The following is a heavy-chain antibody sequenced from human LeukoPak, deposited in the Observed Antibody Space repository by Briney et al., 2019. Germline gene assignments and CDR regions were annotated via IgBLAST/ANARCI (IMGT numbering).Heavy chain of an antibody. Sequence: GASVKVSCKASGYTFTGYYMHWVRQAPGQGLEWMGWINPNSGGTNYAQRFQGRVTMTRDTSISTAYMELSRLRSDDTAVYYCARDGYQDYYDSSGPRSGMDVWGQGTTVTVSS. CDR3: ARDGYQDYYDSSGPRSGMDV. CDR2: INPNSGGT. CDR1: GYTFTGYY. V-gene: IGHV1-2*02. J-gene: IGHJ6*02. D-gene: IGHD3-22*01.